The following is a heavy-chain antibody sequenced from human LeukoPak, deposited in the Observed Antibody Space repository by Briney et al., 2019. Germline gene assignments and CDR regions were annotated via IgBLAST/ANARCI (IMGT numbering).Heavy chain of an antibody. J-gene: IGHJ4*02. V-gene: IGHV3-23*01. D-gene: IGHD3-22*01. CDR2: LSASGGGT. CDR1: GFTFGDYA. Sequence: GGSLRLSCTASGFTFGDYAVSWVRRAPGRGLEWVASLSASGGGTSYADSVRGRFTISRDNAKNTLYLQMNSLRAEDTAVYFCAKRGVVIRVILVGFHKEAYYFDSWGQGVLVTVSS. CDR3: AKRGVVIRVILVGFHKEAYYFDS.